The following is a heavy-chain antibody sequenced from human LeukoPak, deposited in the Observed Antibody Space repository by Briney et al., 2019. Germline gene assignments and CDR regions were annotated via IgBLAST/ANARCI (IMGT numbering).Heavy chain of an antibody. CDR1: GYTFTSYY. D-gene: IGHD5/OR15-5a*01. CDR2: INPSGGST. J-gene: IGHJ6*02. Sequence: ASVKVSCKASGYTFTSYYMHWVRQAPGQGLERMGIINPSGGSTSYAQKFQGRVTMTRDTSTSTVYMELSSLRSEDTAVYYCASAQKWSLRGMDVWGLGTTVTVSS. CDR3: ASAQKWSLRGMDV. V-gene: IGHV1-46*01.